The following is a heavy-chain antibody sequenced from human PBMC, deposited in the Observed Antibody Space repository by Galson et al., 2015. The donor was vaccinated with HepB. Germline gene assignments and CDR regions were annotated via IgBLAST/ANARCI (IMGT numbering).Heavy chain of an antibody. V-gene: IGHV1-69*13. Sequence: SVKVSCKASGGTFSSYAISWVRQAPGQGLEWMGGIIPIFGTANYAQKFQGRVTITADESTSTAYMELSSLRSEDTAVYYCAGGSSAHWGAFDIWGQGTMVTVSS. CDR3: AGGSSAHWGAFDI. J-gene: IGHJ3*02. D-gene: IGHD2-2*01. CDR2: IIPIFGTA. CDR1: GGTFSSYA.